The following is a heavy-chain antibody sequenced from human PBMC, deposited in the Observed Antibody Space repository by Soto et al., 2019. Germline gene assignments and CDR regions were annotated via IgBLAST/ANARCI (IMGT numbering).Heavy chain of an antibody. D-gene: IGHD3-9*01. CDR2: ISSSSSTI. Sequence: GGSLRLSCAASGFTFSSYSMNWVRQAPGKGLEWVSYISSSSSTIYYADSVKGRFTISRDNAKNSLYLQMNSLRAEDTAVYYCARGGYDILTGYYPDVWGQGTTVTVSS. V-gene: IGHV3-48*01. J-gene: IGHJ6*02. CDR1: GFTFSSYS. CDR3: ARGGYDILTGYYPDV.